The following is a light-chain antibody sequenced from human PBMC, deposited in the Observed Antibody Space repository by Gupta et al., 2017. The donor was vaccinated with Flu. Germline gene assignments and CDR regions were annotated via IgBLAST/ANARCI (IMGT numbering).Light chain of an antibody. Sequence: IVVTHSPGTLSFSPGERSTLSCRASQSLSSSSLALYQQKRVQAPRLLIYSASNSAIRNPDRFSGCGSVNEFTLTSSIRENEDFAAYYRQDDGRSRTFGHGTKVEIK. CDR1: QSLSSSS. CDR3: QDDGRSRT. V-gene: IGKV3-20*01. J-gene: IGKJ1*01. CDR2: SAS.